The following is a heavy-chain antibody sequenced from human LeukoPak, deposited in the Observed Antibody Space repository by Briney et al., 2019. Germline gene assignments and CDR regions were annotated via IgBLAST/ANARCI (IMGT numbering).Heavy chain of an antibody. CDR2: IYTSGST. J-gene: IGHJ3*02. V-gene: IGHV4-4*07. CDR1: GGSISSYY. CDR3: MRVGYGSGNPPGGFDS. D-gene: IGHD3-10*01. Sequence: PSETLSLTCTVSGGSISSYYWSWIRQPAGKGLEWIGRIYTSGSTNYNPSLKSRVTMSVDTCKNQFSLKLSSVTAADTAVYYCMRVGYGSGNPPGGFDSWGQGTMVTVSS.